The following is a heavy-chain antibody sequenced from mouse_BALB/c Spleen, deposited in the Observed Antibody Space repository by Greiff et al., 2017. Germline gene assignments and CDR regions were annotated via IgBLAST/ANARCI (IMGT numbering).Heavy chain of an antibody. D-gene: IGHD2-3*01. CDR1: GFTFSDYY. CDR2: ISDGGSYT. J-gene: IGHJ3*01. Sequence: EVQVVESGGGLVKPGGSLKLSCAASGFTFSDYYMYWVRQTPEKRLEWVATISDGGSYTYYPDSVKGRFTISRDNAKNNLYLQMSSLKSEDTAMYYCAREDGYYVLFAYWGQGTLVTVSA. CDR3: AREDGYYVLFAY. V-gene: IGHV5-4*02.